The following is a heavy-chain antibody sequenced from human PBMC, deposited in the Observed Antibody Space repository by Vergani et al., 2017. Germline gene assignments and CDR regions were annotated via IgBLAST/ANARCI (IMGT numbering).Heavy chain of an antibody. Sequence: QVQLQQSGPGLVKPSQTLSLTCAISGDSVSSNSAAWNWIRQSPSRGLEWLGRTYYRSKWYNDYAVSVKSRITINPDTSKNQFSLQLNSVTPEDTAVYYCARDINVVGRAPWVGEYYFDYWGQGTLVTVSS. CDR1: GDSVSSNSAA. CDR3: ARDINVVGRAPWVGEYYFDY. CDR2: TYYRSKWYN. V-gene: IGHV6-1*01. J-gene: IGHJ4*02. D-gene: IGHD3-16*01.